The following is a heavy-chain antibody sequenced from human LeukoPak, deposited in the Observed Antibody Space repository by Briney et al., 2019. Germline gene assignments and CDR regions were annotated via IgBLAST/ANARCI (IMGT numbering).Heavy chain of an antibody. V-gene: IGHV3-30*02. D-gene: IGHD3-10*01. CDR2: IRYDGSNK. Sequence: GGALRLSCAASGFTFSSYGMHWVRQAPGKGLEWVAFIRYDGSNKYYADSVKGRFTISRDNAKNSRYLKMNSLRAEDIALYSCAKGRSSSGSYRVAFDIWGQGTMVTVSS. CDR1: GFTFSSYG. CDR3: AKGRSSSGSYRVAFDI. J-gene: IGHJ3*02.